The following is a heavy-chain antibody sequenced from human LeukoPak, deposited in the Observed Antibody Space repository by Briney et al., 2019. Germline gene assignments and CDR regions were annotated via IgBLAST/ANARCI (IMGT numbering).Heavy chain of an antibody. CDR1: GYTFTSYY. CDR3: ARGGDIHLWINYYYYMDV. J-gene: IGHJ6*03. CDR2: INPSGGST. D-gene: IGHD5-18*01. V-gene: IGHV1-46*01. Sequence: ASVKVSCKASGYTFTSYYMHWVRQAPGQGLEWMGIINPSGGSTSYAQKFQGRVTMTRDMPTSTVYMELSSLRSEDTAVYYCARGGDIHLWINYYYYMDVWGKGTTVTVSS.